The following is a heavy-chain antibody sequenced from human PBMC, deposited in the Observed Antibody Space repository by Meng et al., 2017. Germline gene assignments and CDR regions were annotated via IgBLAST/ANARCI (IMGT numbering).Heavy chain of an antibody. CDR2: INHSGGT. CDR1: GGSFSGYY. CDR3: ARGLSIVVVVAATWFDP. V-gene: IGHV4-34*01. J-gene: IGHJ5*02. D-gene: IGHD2-15*01. Sequence: QVQLQQWGAGLLKPSETLSLTCAVYGGSFSGYYWSWIRQPPGKGLEWIGEINHSGGTNYNPSLKSRVTISVDTSKNQFSLKLSSVTAADTAVYYCARGLSIVVVVAATWFDPWGQGTLVTVSS.